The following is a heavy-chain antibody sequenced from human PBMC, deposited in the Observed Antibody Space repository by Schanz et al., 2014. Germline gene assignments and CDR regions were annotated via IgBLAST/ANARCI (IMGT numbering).Heavy chain of an antibody. CDR1: GFTVSNSY. D-gene: IGHD2-21*01. CDR2: IYSSGST. V-gene: IGHV3-53*04. Sequence: DVQLVDSGGGLVQPGGSLRLSCAASGFTVSNSYIHWVRQAPGKGLEWVSTIYSSGSTYYADSVRGRFTISRDNSMNTVYLQMNSLRSDDAAVYYCAREDCSATSCYFRYWGQGTLVTVSS. CDR3: AREDCSATSCYFRY. J-gene: IGHJ4*02.